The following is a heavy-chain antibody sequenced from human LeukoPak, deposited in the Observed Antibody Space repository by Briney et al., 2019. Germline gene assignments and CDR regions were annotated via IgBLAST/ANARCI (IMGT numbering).Heavy chain of an antibody. CDR3: ARDRVNWNDGVDY. Sequence: GGSLRLSCAASGFAFSDYNMNWVRQAPGKGLEWVSYISSGSVTIYYADSVKGRFTISRDNAKNSLYLQMNSLRAEDTAVYYCARDRVNWNDGVDYWGQGTLVTVSS. V-gene: IGHV3-48*01. CDR1: GFAFSDYN. D-gene: IGHD1-20*01. J-gene: IGHJ4*02. CDR2: ISSGSVTI.